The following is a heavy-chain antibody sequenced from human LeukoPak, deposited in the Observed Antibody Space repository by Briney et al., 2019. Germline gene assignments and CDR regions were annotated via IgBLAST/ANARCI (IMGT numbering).Heavy chain of an antibody. Sequence: GGSLRLSCAASGFTFSSYGMHWVRQAPGKGLEWVAVIWYDRSNKYYADSVKGRFTISRDNSKNTLYLQMNSLRAEDTAVYYCAKDPSGYPYYYYMDVWGKGTTVTVSS. CDR2: IWYDRSNK. V-gene: IGHV3-33*06. CDR3: AKDPSGYPYYYYMDV. D-gene: IGHD3-3*01. CDR1: GFTFSSYG. J-gene: IGHJ6*03.